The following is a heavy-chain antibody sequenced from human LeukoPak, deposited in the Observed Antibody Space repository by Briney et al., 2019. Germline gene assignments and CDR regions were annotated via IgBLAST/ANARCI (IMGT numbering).Heavy chain of an antibody. Sequence: GESLKISCKGSGYSFTSYWIGWVRQMPGKGLEWMGIIYPGDSDTRYSPSFQGQVTISADKSISTAYLQWSSLKASDTAMYYCARLSGVVVVAANFDYWGQGTLVTVSS. D-gene: IGHD2-15*01. V-gene: IGHV5-51*01. CDR1: GYSFTSYW. J-gene: IGHJ4*02. CDR3: ARLSGVVVVAANFDY. CDR2: IYPGDSDT.